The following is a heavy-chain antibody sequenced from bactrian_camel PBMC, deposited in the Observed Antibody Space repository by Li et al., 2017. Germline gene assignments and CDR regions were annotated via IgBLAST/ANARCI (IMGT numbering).Heavy chain of an antibody. Sequence: HVQLVESGGGSVQAGGSLRLSCAPGSTYSRPCMGWFRQAPGKEREAVAFIDSDGTTLYADFVKGRFTISLDNVKNTLYLQMNSLKPDDTGMYYCAAGRPWTSQGGLDETRFGFWGQGTQVTVS. CDR1: STYSRPC. V-gene: IGHV3S55*01. J-gene: IGHJ6*01. CDR2: IDSDGTT. CDR3: AAGRPWTSQGGLDETRFGF. D-gene: IGHD8*01.